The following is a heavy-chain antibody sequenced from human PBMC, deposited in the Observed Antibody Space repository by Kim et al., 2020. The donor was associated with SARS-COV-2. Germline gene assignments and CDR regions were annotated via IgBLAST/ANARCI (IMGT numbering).Heavy chain of an antibody. J-gene: IGHJ4*02. D-gene: IGHD3-10*01. V-gene: IGHV3-23*01. CDR3: AKDAVWAGSGRYDH. CDR2: LTGSGFDT. Sequence: GGSLRLSCTASGFTFRNFAMRWVRQAPGKGLEWVSGLTGSGFDTYYADSVKGRFTISRNNSENTVFLQMNSLRVDDTAIYYCAKDAVWAGSGRYDHWGQGTVVTVSS. CDR1: GFTFRNFA.